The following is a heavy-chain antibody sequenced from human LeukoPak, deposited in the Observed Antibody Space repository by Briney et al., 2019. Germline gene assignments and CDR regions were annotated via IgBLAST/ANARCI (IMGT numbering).Heavy chain of an antibody. Sequence: ASVKVSCKPSGYTFAGYYMYWVRQTPGEGLECMGWINPDSGGTNYAQKFKGRVTMTRDTSVSTAYMELSRLRSDDTAVYYCARDGGCSSTSCYRAGIDYYYYMDVWGKGTTVTVSS. D-gene: IGHD2-2*02. CDR1: GYTFAGYY. CDR2: INPDSGGT. V-gene: IGHV1-2*02. J-gene: IGHJ6*03. CDR3: ARDGGCSSTSCYRAGIDYYYYMDV.